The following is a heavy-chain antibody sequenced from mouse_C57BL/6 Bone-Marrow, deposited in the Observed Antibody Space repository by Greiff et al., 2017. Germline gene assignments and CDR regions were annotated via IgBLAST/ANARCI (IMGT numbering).Heavy chain of an antibody. CDR2: ISNLAYSI. CDR3: ARLGIYYYGSKDAMDY. J-gene: IGHJ4*01. D-gene: IGHD1-1*01. CDR1: GFTFSDYG. V-gene: IGHV5-15*01. Sequence: EVQLQESGGGLVQPGGSLKLSCAASGFTFSDYGMAWVRQAPRKGPEWVAFISNLAYSIYYADTVTGRFTISRENAENTLYLEMSSLRSEDTAMYYCARLGIYYYGSKDAMDYWGQGTSVTVSS.